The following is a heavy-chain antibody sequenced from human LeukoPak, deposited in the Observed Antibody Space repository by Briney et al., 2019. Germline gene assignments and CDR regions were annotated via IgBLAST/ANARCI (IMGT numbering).Heavy chain of an antibody. D-gene: IGHD3-3*01. Sequence: SQTLSLTCAVSGGSISSGGYSWSWIRQPPGKGLEWIGYIYHSGSTYYNPSLKSRVTISVDRPKNQFSLKLSSVTAADTAVYYRARGNTPYYDFWSGYYPSNAFDIWGQGTMVTVSS. J-gene: IGHJ3*02. CDR2: IYHSGST. V-gene: IGHV4-30-2*01. CDR1: GGSISSGGYS. CDR3: ARGNTPYYDFWSGYYPSNAFDI.